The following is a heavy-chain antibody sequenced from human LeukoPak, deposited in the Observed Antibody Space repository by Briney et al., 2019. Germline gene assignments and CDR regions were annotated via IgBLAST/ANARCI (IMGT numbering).Heavy chain of an antibody. D-gene: IGHD6-13*01. Sequence: SVKVSCKASGGTFSSYAISWVRQAPGQGLEWMGGIIPIFGTANYAQKFQGRVTITTDESTSTAYMELSSLRSEDTAVYYCARRRAAADFDAFDIWGQGTWSPSLQ. J-gene: IGHJ3*02. V-gene: IGHV1-69*05. CDR1: GGTFSSYA. CDR2: IIPIFGTA. CDR3: ARRRAAADFDAFDI.